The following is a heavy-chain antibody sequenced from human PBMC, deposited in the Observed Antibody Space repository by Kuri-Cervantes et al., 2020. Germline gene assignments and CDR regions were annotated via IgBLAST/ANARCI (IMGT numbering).Heavy chain of an antibody. CDR3: AKKGGAIAPRPGDLFNY. D-gene: IGHD6-6*01. J-gene: IGHJ4*02. V-gene: IGHV3-23*01. CDR1: EFIFSNYG. Sequence: GESLKISCAASEFIFSNYGLTWVRQAPGKGLEWVSGITASGGRTFYADSVKGRFTISRDNSKNTLYLQMNSLRAEDTAVYYCAKKGGAIAPRPGDLFNYWGQGTLVTVS. CDR2: ITASGGRT.